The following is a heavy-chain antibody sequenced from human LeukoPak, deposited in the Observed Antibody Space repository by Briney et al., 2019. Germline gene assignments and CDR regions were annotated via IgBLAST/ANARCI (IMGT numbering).Heavy chain of an antibody. CDR1: GFTFSSYW. CDR3: ARRSAATDAFDI. CDR2: IKSDGSST. V-gene: IGHV3-74*01. D-gene: IGHD1-26*01. J-gene: IGHJ3*02. Sequence: SGGSLRLSCAASGFTFSSYWMHWVRQAPGKGLVWVSRIKSDGSSTSYADSVKGRFTISRDNTMNTLYLQMNSLRAEDTAMYYCARRSAATDAFDIWGQGTMVTVSS.